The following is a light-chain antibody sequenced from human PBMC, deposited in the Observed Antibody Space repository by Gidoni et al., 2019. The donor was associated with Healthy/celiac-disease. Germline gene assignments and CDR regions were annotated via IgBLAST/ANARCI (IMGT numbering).Light chain of an antibody. CDR2: LGS. CDR1: QSLLHSNGYNY. V-gene: IGKV2-28*01. J-gene: IGKJ4*01. Sequence: DTVMTQSPLSLPVTPGEPASISCRSSQSLLHSNGYNYLDWYLQKPGQSPQLLIYLGSNRASGVPDRFSGSGSGTDFTLKISRVEAEDVGVYYCMQALQTPPTFXGXTKVEIK. CDR3: MQALQTPPT.